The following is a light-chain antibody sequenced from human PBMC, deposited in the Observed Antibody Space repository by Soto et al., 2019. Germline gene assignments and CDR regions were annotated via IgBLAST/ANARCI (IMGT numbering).Light chain of an antibody. V-gene: IGKV3-11*01. Sequence: IVLTQSPSTLSSSPGERATLSCRASQSVSSYLAWYQQKPVKAPRLLIYDSSKRSTGLPSRFSGSGSGTVFTTTISSQPQEDFAVYCCQLRSYWPVTFGQGTKVDIK. CDR2: DSS. CDR3: QLRSYWPVT. CDR1: QSVSSY. J-gene: IGKJ1*01.